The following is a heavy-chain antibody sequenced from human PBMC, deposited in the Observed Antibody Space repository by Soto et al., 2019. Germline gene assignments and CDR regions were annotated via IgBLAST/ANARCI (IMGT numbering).Heavy chain of an antibody. CDR2: ISTTSTRT. CDR1: GFTFSDFY. J-gene: IGHJ4*02. Sequence: QVQLVESGGGLVKPGGSLRLSCAASGFTFSDFYMTWIRQAPGKGLEWISYISTTSTRTNYADSVKGRFTVSRDNANNSLYLEMNNLRGDDTAVYFCARDRDTYGHGFFDYWGRGALVTVSS. CDR3: ARDRDTYGHGFFDY. D-gene: IGHD5-18*01. V-gene: IGHV3-11*05.